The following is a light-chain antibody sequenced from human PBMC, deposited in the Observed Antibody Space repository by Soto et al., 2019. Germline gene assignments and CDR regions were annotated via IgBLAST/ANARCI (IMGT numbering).Light chain of an antibody. J-gene: IGKJ2*01. Sequence: DIQMTQSPSSLSTSVGDKLTITCRASQSISTYLYWYQQKPGKAPKLLIFGVSTLQSGVPSRFSGSGSGTDFTLTISSLQPEDFATYYCQQSYSTPYTFGQGTKLEIK. V-gene: IGKV1-39*01. CDR1: QSISTY. CDR2: GVS. CDR3: QQSYSTPYT.